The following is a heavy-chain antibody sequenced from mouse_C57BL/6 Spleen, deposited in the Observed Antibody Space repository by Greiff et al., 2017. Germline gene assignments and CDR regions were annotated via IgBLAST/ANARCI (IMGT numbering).Heavy chain of an antibody. V-gene: IGHV10-1*01. J-gene: IGHJ2*01. Sequence: EVQLVESGGGLVQPKGSLKLSCAASGFSFNTYAMNWVRQAPGKGLEWVARIRSKSNNYATYYADSVKDRFTISRDDSESMLYLQMNNLKTEDTAMYYCVRHPGTGFDYWGQGTTLTVSS. CDR3: VRHPGTGFDY. D-gene: IGHD4-1*01. CDR1: GFSFNTYA. CDR2: IRSKSNNYAT.